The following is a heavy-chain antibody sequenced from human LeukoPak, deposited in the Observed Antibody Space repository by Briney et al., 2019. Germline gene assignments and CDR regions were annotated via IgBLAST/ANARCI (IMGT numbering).Heavy chain of an antibody. Sequence: GGSLRLSCAASGFTFSTYAMSWVRQAPGKGLEWVSRINSDGSSTIYADSGKGRFTISRDNSKNTLYLQLKSLRAEDTAVYYCAKPDRPRYLVRGVYYNYYYIDVWGKGTAVTISS. CDR3: AKPDRPRYLVRGVYYNYYYIDV. D-gene: IGHD3-10*01. CDR2: INSDGSST. V-gene: IGHV3-23*01. CDR1: GFTFSTYA. J-gene: IGHJ6*03.